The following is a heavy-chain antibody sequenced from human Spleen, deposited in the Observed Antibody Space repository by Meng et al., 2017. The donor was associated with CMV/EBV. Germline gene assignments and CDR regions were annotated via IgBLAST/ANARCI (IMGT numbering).Heavy chain of an antibody. CDR2: IYPGDSDT. V-gene: IGHV5-51*01. D-gene: IGHD3-9*01. J-gene: IGHJ5*02. Sequence: CTGSGYSFTRYWIGWLRQMPGKGLEWLGIIYPGDSDTRYIPSFQDQVTISADKSIGTAYLQWSSLKASDTAMYFCTRLDILQYSPRAWGQGTLVTVSS. CDR1: GYSFTRYW. CDR3: TRLDILQYSPRA.